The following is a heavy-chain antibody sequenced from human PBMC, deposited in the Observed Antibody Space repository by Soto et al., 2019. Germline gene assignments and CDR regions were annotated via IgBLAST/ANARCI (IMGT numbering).Heavy chain of an antibody. V-gene: IGHV3-30-3*01. CDR3: ARGDFWSGLDY. CDR2: ISYDGSNK. Sequence: QVQLVESGGGVVQPGRSLRLSCAASGFTFSSYAMHWVRQAPGKGLEWVAVISYDGSNKYYADSVKGRFTISRDNSKNTLYRQMNSLRAEDTAMYYCARGDFWSGLDYWGQGTLVTVSS. CDR1: GFTFSSYA. D-gene: IGHD3-3*01. J-gene: IGHJ4*02.